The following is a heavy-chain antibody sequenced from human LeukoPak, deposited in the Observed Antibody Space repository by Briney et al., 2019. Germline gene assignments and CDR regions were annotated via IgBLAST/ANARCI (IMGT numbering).Heavy chain of an antibody. CDR2: ISSSGSTI. Sequence: PGGSLRLSCAASGFSFGSFEMNWVRQAPGKGLEWVSYISSSGSTIDYADSVKGRFTISRDNAENSLYLQMNSLRAEDTAVYYCAREEGLDYWGQGTLVTVSS. D-gene: IGHD5-12*01. V-gene: IGHV3-48*03. CDR3: AREEGLDY. J-gene: IGHJ4*02. CDR1: GFSFGSFE.